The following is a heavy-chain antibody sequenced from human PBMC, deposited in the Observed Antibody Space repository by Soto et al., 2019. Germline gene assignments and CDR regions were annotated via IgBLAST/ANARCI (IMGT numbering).Heavy chain of an antibody. V-gene: IGHV1-69*06. Sequence: SVKVSCKASGCTFSSYAISWVRQAPGQGLEWMGGIIPIFGTANYAQKFQGRVTINADKSTSTAYMELSSLRSEDTAVYYCARVGAVLGAFDIWGQGTMVTVSS. CDR3: ARVGAVLGAFDI. CDR2: IIPIFGTA. D-gene: IGHD3-16*01. CDR1: GCTFSSYA. J-gene: IGHJ3*02.